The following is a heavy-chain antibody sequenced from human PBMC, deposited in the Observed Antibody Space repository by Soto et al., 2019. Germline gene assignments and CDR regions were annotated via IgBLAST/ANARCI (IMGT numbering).Heavy chain of an antibody. CDR3: ARSYRDSYEH. D-gene: IGHD4-17*01. CDR2: IYSNGRT. J-gene: IGHJ1*01. Sequence: QVQLQESGPRLVKPSETLSLTCNVSGGSISNNYWTWIRQPAGKGLEWIGRIYSNGRTKLNPSLKSRISMSIDTSKNQFSLKLTSVTAADTAVYYCARSYRDSYEHWGQGTLVTVSS. CDR1: GGSISNNY. V-gene: IGHV4-4*07.